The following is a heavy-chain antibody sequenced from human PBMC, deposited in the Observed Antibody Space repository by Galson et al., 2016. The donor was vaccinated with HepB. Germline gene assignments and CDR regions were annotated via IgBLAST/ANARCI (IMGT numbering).Heavy chain of an antibody. Sequence: ETLSLTCSVSGGSISSSSYYWGLIRQSAGKGLEWIGIIYYAGSTYYNPSLKSRVTISVDTSRNQFSMKLTSVTAADTAIYYCARQPKVRGVESYYYGLDVGGQGTTVTVSS. V-gene: IGHV4-39*01. CDR1: GGSISSSSYY. J-gene: IGHJ6*02. CDR3: ARQPKVRGVESYYYGLDV. D-gene: IGHD3-10*01. CDR2: IYYAGST.